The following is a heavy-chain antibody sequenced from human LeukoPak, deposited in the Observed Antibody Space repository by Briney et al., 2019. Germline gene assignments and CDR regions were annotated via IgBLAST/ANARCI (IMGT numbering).Heavy chain of an antibody. CDR1: GFTFSSYG. CDR2: ISGSGDST. CDR3: ARAYSSSWYDF. J-gene: IGHJ5*01. D-gene: IGHD6-13*01. Sequence: GGSLRLSCAASGFTFSSYGMSWVRQAPGKGLEWVSAISGSGDSTYYADSVKGRFTISRDNSKNTLFLQMSSLRAEDTAVYYCARAYSSSWYDFWGQGTLVTVSS. V-gene: IGHV3-23*01.